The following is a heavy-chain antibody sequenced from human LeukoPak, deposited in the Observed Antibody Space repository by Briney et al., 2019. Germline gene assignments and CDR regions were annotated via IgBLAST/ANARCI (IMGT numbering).Heavy chain of an antibody. V-gene: IGHV4-59*11. CDR3: ARGEGQQQLIWREGTKMRPASVRAEKNWFDP. Sequence: SETLSLTCTVSGGSISSHYWSWIRQPPGKGLEWIGYIYYSGSTNYNPSLKSRVTISVDTSKNQFSLKLYSVTAADTAVYYCARGEGQQQLIWREGTKMRPASVRAEKNWFDPWGQGTLVTVSS. CDR2: IYYSGST. J-gene: IGHJ5*02. D-gene: IGHD6-13*01. CDR1: GGSISSHY.